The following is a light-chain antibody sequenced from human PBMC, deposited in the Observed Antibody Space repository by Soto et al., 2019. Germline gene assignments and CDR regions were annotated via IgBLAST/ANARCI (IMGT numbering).Light chain of an antibody. CDR3: HHFDTAGT. Sequence: EIVLTQSPGTLSLSPGERATLSCRASQSVRGGHLGWYQQKPGQAPRLLIYSASSRATGVPDRFSGSGSGTDFTLTISRLEPEDFALYYCHHFDTAGTFGQGTTLEI. CDR1: QSVRGGH. J-gene: IGKJ2*01. CDR2: SAS. V-gene: IGKV3-20*01.